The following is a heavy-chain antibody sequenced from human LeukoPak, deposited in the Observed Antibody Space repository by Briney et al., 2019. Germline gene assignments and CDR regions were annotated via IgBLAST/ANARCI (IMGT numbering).Heavy chain of an antibody. J-gene: IGHJ4*02. D-gene: IGHD3-10*01. Sequence: PSETLSLTCTVSGDSISSSSYYWGWIRQPPGKGLEWIGSIPYSGNTYYNPSLKSRLTISVDTSKNQFSLKLSSVTAADTAVYYCARCKDYYVSGSYYKTFDYWGQGTLVTVSS. CDR1: GDSISSSSYY. CDR3: ARCKDYYVSGSYYKTFDY. CDR2: IPYSGNT. V-gene: IGHV4-39*07.